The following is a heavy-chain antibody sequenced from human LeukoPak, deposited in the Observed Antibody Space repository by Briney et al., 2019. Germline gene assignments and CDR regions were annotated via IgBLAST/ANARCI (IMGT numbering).Heavy chain of an antibody. CDR2: ISYDGSTK. CDR1: GFIFSSYA. V-gene: IGHV3-30-3*02. Sequence: PGGSLRLSCEASGFIFSSYAMHWVRQAPGKGLEWVAVISYDGSTKYYADSVKGRFTISRDNSKNTLYLQMNSLRVEDTAVYYCATLQENWGQGTLVSVSS. CDR3: ATLQEN. J-gene: IGHJ4*02.